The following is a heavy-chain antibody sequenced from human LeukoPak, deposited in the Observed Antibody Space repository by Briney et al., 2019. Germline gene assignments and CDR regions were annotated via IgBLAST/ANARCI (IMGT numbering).Heavy chain of an antibody. J-gene: IGHJ4*02. CDR1: GCTFTGYY. V-gene: IGHV1-2*02. CDR2: INPNSGGT. Sequence: GASVKVSCKASGCTFTGYYMHWVRQAPGQGLEWMGWINPNSGGTNYAQKFQGRVTMTRDTSISTAYMELSRLRSDDTAVYYCARIWAVAGMMGPFDYWGQGTLVTVSS. CDR3: ARIWAVAGMMGPFDY. D-gene: IGHD6-19*01.